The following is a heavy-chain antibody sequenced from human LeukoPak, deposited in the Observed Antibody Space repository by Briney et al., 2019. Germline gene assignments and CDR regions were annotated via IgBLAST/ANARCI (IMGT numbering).Heavy chain of an antibody. CDR3: ARSRDAYILGH. D-gene: IGHD5-24*01. Sequence: SETLSLTCTVSGGSISGYYWTWIRQPPGKGLEWIGYIYDSGSTNQNPSLKSRVTISLDTSKNQFSLKLNSVTIADTAVYYCARSRDAYILGHWGQGILVTVSS. CDR1: GGSISGYY. J-gene: IGHJ4*02. CDR2: IYDSGST. V-gene: IGHV4-59*01.